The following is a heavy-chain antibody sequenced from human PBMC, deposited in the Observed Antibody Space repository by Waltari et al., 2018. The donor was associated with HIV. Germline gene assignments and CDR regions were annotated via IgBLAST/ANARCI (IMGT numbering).Heavy chain of an antibody. CDR2: CNAGNGDT. CDR1: GYTLTNYA. D-gene: IGHD1-26*01. V-gene: IGHV1-3*02. CDR3: ARGRGSYSLDY. Sequence: QVQLVQSGAEVKKPGASVKVSCKASGYTLTNYAIHWVRQAPGQRLEWMGWCNAGNGDTKYSQELQGRVTITRDTSASTAYMELSSLRSEDMAVYYCARGRGSYSLDYWGQGTLVTVSS. J-gene: IGHJ4*02.